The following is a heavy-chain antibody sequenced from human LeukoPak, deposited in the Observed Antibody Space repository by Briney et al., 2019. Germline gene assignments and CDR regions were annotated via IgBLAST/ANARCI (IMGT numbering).Heavy chain of an antibody. Sequence: GGSLRLSCTASGFTFRDYNMGWFRQAPGKGLEWLGFIRSQTYGGTTQYAPSVKGRFTISTDDSKSIAYLQIDSLKSEDTAVYYCARDPIVGSTPNWFDPWGQGAQVTVSS. CDR2: IRSQTYGGTT. CDR1: GFTFRDYN. CDR3: ARDPIVGSTPNWFDP. V-gene: IGHV3-49*03. J-gene: IGHJ5*02. D-gene: IGHD1-26*01.